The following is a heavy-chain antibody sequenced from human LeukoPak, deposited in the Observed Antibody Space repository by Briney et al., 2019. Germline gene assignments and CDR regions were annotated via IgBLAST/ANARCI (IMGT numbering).Heavy chain of an antibody. V-gene: IGHV1-8*01. J-gene: IGHJ6*03. Sequence: ASVKVSCKASGYTFTSYDINWVRQATGQGLEWMGWMNPNSGNTGYAQKFQGRVTMTRNTSISTAYMELSSLRSEDTAVYYCARYCSSTSCHDYYYCMDVWGKGTTVTVSS. CDR3: ARYCSSTSCHDYYYCMDV. CDR2: MNPNSGNT. D-gene: IGHD2-2*01. CDR1: GYTFTSYD.